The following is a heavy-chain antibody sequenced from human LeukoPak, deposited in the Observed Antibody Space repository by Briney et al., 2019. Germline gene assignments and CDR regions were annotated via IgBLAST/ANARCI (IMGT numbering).Heavy chain of an antibody. CDR3: AKDGSIVGARLVN. V-gene: IGHV3-23*01. Sequence: GGSLRLSCAASGFTFSSYAMSWVRQAPGKGLEWVSAISGSGASTYYADSVKGRFTISRDNSKNTLYLQMNSLRAEDTALYYCAKDGSIVGARLVNWGQGTLVTVSS. D-gene: IGHD1-26*01. CDR2: ISGSGAST. J-gene: IGHJ4*02. CDR1: GFTFSSYA.